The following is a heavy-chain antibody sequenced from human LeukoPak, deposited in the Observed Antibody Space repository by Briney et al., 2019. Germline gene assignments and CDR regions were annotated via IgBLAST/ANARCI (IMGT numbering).Heavy chain of an antibody. D-gene: IGHD3-22*01. V-gene: IGHV3-48*01. J-gene: IGHJ4*02. CDR2: ISSSGSTI. Sequence: GGSLRLSCATSGFTFSSYWMHWVRQAPGKGLEWVSYISSSGSTIYYADSVKGRFTISRDNAKNSLYLQMNSLRAEDTAVYYCATDYYDSSGYYYVEGYWGQGTLVTVSS. CDR1: GFTFSSYW. CDR3: ATDYYDSSGYYYVEGY.